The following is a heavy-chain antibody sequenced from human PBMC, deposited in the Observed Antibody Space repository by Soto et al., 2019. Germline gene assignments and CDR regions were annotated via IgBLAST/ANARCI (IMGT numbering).Heavy chain of an antibody. Sequence: GGSLRLSCAASGFTFSSYGMHWVRQAPGKGQERVAVISYDGSNKYYADSVKGKFTISRDNSKNTPYLQMNSLCAEDTAVYYCAAPVLELRYYYYGMDVWGQGTMVTVSS. V-gene: IGHV3-30*03. D-gene: IGHD1-7*01. CDR1: GFTFSSYG. CDR3: AAPVLELRYYYYGMDV. CDR2: ISYDGSNK. J-gene: IGHJ6*02.